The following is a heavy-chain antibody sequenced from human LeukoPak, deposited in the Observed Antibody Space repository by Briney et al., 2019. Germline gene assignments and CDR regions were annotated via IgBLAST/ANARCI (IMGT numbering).Heavy chain of an antibody. CDR2: ISWKSGSI. Sequence: GGSLRLSCAASGFTFDDYAMHWVRQAPGKGLEWVSGISWKSGSIGYADSVKGRFTISRDNAKNSLYLQMNSLRAEDTALYYCARSTMYYYDSSGYSHFDYWGQGTLVTVSS. V-gene: IGHV3-9*01. CDR3: ARSTMYYYDSSGYSHFDY. CDR1: GFTFDDYA. D-gene: IGHD3-22*01. J-gene: IGHJ4*02.